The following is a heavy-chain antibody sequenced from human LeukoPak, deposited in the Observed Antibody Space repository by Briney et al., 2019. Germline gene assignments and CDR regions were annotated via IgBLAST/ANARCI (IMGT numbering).Heavy chain of an antibody. Sequence: GSKPSYADSLKGRFTLSRDNSKNTLYLQMYSLRAEDTAMYYCARDLTPPLSTVTLYYFDYWGQGTLVTVSS. CDR2: GSKP. V-gene: IGHV3-30-3*01. CDR3: ARDLTPPLSTVTLYYFDY. D-gene: IGHD4-17*01. J-gene: IGHJ4*02.